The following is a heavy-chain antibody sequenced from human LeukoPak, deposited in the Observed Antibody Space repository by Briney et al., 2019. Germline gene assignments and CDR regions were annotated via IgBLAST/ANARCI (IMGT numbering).Heavy chain of an antibody. Sequence: ASVKVSCKASGYTFTGYYMHWVRQAPGQGLEWMGWINPNSGGTNYAQKFQGRVTMTRDTSISTTYMELSRLRSDDTAVYYCARDPSAIFGVVTWGQGTLVTVSS. CDR3: ARDPSAIFGVVT. V-gene: IGHV1-2*02. J-gene: IGHJ5*02. CDR1: GYTFTGYY. CDR2: INPNSGGT. D-gene: IGHD3-3*01.